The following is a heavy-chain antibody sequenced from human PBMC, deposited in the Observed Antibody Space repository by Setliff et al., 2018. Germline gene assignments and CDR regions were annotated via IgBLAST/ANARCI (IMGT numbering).Heavy chain of an antibody. Sequence: ASVKVSCKTSGYTFNDYGIAWVRQAPGQGLEWMGWISAHTGNTYYTPKLHGRVTLTTDTSTSTAYMELRSLGSDDTAGYYCSRLVRYCTRTACQRLSGGEFWGQGTLVTVSS. V-gene: IGHV1-18*01. CDR2: ISAHTGNT. J-gene: IGHJ4*02. CDR3: SRLVRYCTRTACQRLSGGEF. D-gene: IGHD2-8*01. CDR1: GYTFNDYG.